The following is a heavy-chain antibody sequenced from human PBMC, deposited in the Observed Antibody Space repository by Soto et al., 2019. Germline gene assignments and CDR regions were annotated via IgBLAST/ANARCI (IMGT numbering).Heavy chain of an antibody. CDR3: QGGDF. V-gene: IGHV4-39*07. Sequence: PSETLSLTCTVSGGSISSSSYYWGWIRQPPGKGLEWIGSIYYSGNTYYNPSFKSRLTISVDTSTSQISLRLTSVTAADSAVYYCQGGDFWGQGTRVTVSS. CDR1: GGSISSSSYY. D-gene: IGHD3-16*01. CDR2: IYYSGNT. J-gene: IGHJ4*02.